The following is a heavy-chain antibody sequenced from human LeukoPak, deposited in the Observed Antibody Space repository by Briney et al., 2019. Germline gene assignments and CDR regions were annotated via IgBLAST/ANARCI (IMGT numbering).Heavy chain of an antibody. CDR3: VREARSYSSSWTAYYFYMDV. J-gene: IGHJ6*03. CDR1: GFTFSSYG. D-gene: IGHD6-13*01. CDR2: ISGSGGST. V-gene: IGHV3-23*01. Sequence: PGGSLRLSCAASGFTFSSYGMSWVRQAPGKGLEWVSAISGSGGSTYYADSVKGRFTISRDNSKNTLFLQMNSLRAEDTAVYHCVREARSYSSSWTAYYFYMDVWGKGTTVTISS.